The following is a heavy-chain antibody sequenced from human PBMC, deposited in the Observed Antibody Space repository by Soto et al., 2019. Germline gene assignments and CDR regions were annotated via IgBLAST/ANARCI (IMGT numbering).Heavy chain of an antibody. D-gene: IGHD1-26*01. J-gene: IGHJ2*01. CDR3: AGGGSSGGWYFDL. CDR2: VSPIFGTT. CDR1: GGSFSSPT. Sequence: QVQLVQSGAEVKKPGSSVKVSCKASGGSFSSPTISWVRQAPGQGLEWMGGVSPIFGTTNYAQKFQGRVTITADASSGTACMGLSSLKSEDTAVADCAGGGSSGGWYFDLWGRGTLVTVSS. V-gene: IGHV1-69*01.